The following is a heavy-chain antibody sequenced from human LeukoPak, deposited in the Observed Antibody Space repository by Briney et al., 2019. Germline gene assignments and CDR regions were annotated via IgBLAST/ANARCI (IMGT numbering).Heavy chain of an antibody. CDR3: AKAPSGWYYYFDY. CDR2: INHSGST. Sequence: SETLSLTCAVYGGSFSGYYWSWIRQPPGKGLEWIGEINHSGSTNYNPSLKSRVTISVDTSKNQFSLKLSSVTAEDTAVYYCAKAPSGWYYYFDYWGQGTLVTVSS. CDR1: GGSFSGYY. V-gene: IGHV4-34*01. D-gene: IGHD6-19*01. J-gene: IGHJ4*02.